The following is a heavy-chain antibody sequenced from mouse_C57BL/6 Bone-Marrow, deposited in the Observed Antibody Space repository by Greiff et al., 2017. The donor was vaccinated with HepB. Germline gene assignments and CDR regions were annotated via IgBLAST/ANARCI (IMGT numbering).Heavy chain of an antibody. Sequence: EVQLVESGGGLVKPGGSLKLSCAASGFTFSDYGIHWVRQAPEKGLEWVAYISSGSSTIYYADTVKGRFTIYRDNAKNTLFLQMTRLRPEDTAMYYCAKPSYSNYPSYWYFDVWGKGTTVTVSS. CDR2: ISSGSSTI. D-gene: IGHD2-5*01. CDR3: AKPSYSNYPSYWYFDV. J-gene: IGHJ1*03. CDR1: GFTFSDYG. V-gene: IGHV5-17*01.